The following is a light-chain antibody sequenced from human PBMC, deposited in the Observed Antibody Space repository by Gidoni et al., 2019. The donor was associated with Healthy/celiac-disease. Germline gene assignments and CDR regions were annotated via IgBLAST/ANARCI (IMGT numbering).Light chain of an antibody. Sequence: EIVLTQSPDFQSVTPKEKVTITCGASQSIGSSLHWYQQNTDPSPKLRIKYASQSFSGGPSGFSGGGAGTKFTLTNNSREAEDAATYYCHKSSSLPLTFGGGTKVEIK. V-gene: IGKV6-21*01. J-gene: IGKJ4*01. CDR2: YAS. CDR3: HKSSSLPLT. CDR1: QSIGSS.